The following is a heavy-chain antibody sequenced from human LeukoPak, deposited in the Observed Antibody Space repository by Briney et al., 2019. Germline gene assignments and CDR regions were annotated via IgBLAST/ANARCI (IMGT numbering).Heavy chain of an antibody. V-gene: IGHV1-2*02. D-gene: IGHD1-26*01. J-gene: IGHJ4*02. CDR1: GYTFTGYY. CDR3: ASNIVGAKSGHDY. CDR2: INPNSGGT. Sequence: ASVKVSCKASGYTFTGYYMHWARQAPGQGLEWMGWINPNSGGTNYAQKFQGRVTMTRDTSISTAYMELSRLRSDDTAVYYCASNIVGAKSGHDYWGQGTLVTVSS.